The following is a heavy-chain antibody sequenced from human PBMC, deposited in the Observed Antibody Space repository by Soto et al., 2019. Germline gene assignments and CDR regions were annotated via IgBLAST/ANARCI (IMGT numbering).Heavy chain of an antibody. J-gene: IGHJ5*02. Sequence: EVQLLESGGGLVQPGGSLRLSCAASGFPFSSRAMSWVRQAPRQGLEWVSAISGSGTRTYYADSVKGRFTNSRATSKTTLYLQMNSLRADDTAVYYCAEWARYCSGADCRAWGQGTLVTVSS. CDR2: ISGSGTRT. D-gene: IGHD2-15*01. CDR1: GFPFSSRA. CDR3: AEWARYCSGADCRA. V-gene: IGHV3-23*01.